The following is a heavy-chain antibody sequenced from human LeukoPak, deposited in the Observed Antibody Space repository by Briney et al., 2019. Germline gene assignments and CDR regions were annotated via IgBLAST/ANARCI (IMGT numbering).Heavy chain of an antibody. J-gene: IGHJ4*02. CDR2: IQSGGST. CDR1: GFTVSSNY. D-gene: IGHD6-19*01. V-gene: IGHV3-53*01. Sequence: GGSLRLSCAASGFTVSSNYMSWVRQAPGKGLEWVSLIQSGGSTYYADSVKGRFTVSRDNSKNTLYLQMNSLRAEDTAIYYCARVTGSGWYYFDYWGQGTLVTVSS. CDR3: ARVTGSGWYYFDY.